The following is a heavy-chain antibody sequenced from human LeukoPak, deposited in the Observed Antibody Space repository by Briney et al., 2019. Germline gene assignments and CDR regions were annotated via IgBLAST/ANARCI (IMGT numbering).Heavy chain of an antibody. CDR3: ARRGYYDSSGYPEIAPFDY. V-gene: IGHV4-39*01. J-gene: IGHJ4*02. CDR2: IYYSGST. Sequence: SETLSLTCTVSGGSISSSSHYWGWIRQPPGKGLEWIGSIYYSGSTYYNPSLKSRVTISVDTSKNQFSLKLSSVTAADTAVYYCARRGYYDSSGYPEIAPFDYWGQGTLVTVSS. CDR1: GGSISSSSHY. D-gene: IGHD3-22*01.